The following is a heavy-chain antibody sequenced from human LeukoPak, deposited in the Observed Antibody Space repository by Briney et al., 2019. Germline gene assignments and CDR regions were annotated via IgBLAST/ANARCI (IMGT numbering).Heavy chain of an antibody. CDR3: AREAEYCTNGVCYKGFDY. J-gene: IGHJ4*02. CDR2: IYYSGST. CDR1: GGSISSGDYY. D-gene: IGHD2-8*01. Sequence: SETLSLTCTVSGGSISSGDYYWSWIRQPPGKGLEWIGHIYYSGSTYYNPSLKSRVTISVDTSKNQFSLKLSSVTAADTAVYYCAREAEYCTNGVCYKGFDYWGQGTLVTVSS. V-gene: IGHV4-30-4*01.